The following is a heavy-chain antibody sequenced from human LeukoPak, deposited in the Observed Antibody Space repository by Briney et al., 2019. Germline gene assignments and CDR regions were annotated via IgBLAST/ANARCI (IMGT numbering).Heavy chain of an antibody. CDR3: ARDSSSGSCYFDY. CDR1: GGSISSYY. CDR2: IYYTGST. V-gene: IGHV4-59*12. D-gene: IGHD6-19*01. Sequence: PSETLSLTCTVSGGSISSYYWSWIRQPPGKGLEWIGFIYYTGSTNYNPSLKSRVTISVDTSKNQFSLKLSSVTAADTAVYYCARDSSSGSCYFDYWGQGTLVTVSS. J-gene: IGHJ4*02.